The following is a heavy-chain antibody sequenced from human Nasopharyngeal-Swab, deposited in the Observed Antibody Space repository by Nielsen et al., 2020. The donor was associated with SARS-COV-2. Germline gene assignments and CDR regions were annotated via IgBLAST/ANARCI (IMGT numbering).Heavy chain of an antibody. D-gene: IGHD2-2*01. V-gene: IGHV3-48*03. Sequence: GGSLRLSCAASGFTFSSYEMNWVRQAPGKGLEWVSYISSSGSTRYYADSVKGRFTISRNNAKNSLYLQMTILRAEDTAVYYCARDYCSSTSCYDYWGQGTLVTVSS. J-gene: IGHJ4*02. CDR3: ARDYCSSTSCYDY. CDR2: ISSSGSTR. CDR1: GFTFSSYE.